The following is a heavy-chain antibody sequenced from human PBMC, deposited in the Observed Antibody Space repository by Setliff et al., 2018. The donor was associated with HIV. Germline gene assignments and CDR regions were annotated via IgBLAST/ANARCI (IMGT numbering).Heavy chain of an antibody. CDR2: VWHGGDT. D-gene: IGHD2-2*01. J-gene: IGHJ4*02. CDR1: GDSISDNDFY. V-gene: IGHV4-38-2*02. CDR3: ARDSSSTYDY. Sequence: SETLSLTCSLSGDSISDNDFYWSWIRQPPGKGLEWIGIVWHGGDTYYNPSLKSRVTISIDMSKNQVSLKVTSVTAADTAVYYCARDSSSTYDYWGQGILVTVSS.